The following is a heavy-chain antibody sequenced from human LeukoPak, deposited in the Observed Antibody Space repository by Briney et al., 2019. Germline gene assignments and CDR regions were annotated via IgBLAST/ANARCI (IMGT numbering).Heavy chain of an antibody. CDR2: INHGGST. Sequence: PSETLSLTCAVYGGSFSGDFWSWIRQSPGKGLEWIGEINHGGSTTYNPSLQSRVTISVDTSKNQFSLKLSSVTAADTAVYYCARRKGNYYYYYYMDVWGKGTTVTISS. CDR1: GGSFSGDF. V-gene: IGHV4-34*01. J-gene: IGHJ6*03. D-gene: IGHD1-1*01. CDR3: ARRKGNYYYYYYMDV.